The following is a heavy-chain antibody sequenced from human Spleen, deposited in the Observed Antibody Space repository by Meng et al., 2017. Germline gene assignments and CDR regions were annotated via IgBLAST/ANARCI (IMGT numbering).Heavy chain of an antibody. CDR2: INWNGGST. J-gene: IGHJ3*02. CDR3: ARGKGNDAFDI. Sequence: GGSLRLSCAASGFSFSSYGMSWVRQAPGKGLEWVSGINWNGGSTGYADSVKGRFTISRDNAKNSLYLQMNSLRAEDTALYYCARGKGNDAFDIWGQGTMVTVSS. CDR1: GFSFSSYG. V-gene: IGHV3-20*04.